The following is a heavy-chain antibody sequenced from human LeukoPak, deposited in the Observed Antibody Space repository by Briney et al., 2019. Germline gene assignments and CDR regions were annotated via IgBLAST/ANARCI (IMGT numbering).Heavy chain of an antibody. CDR2: INTDGSST. CDR3: ARQYYHDSSGYPFDY. J-gene: IGHJ4*02. V-gene: IGHV3-74*03. D-gene: IGHD3-22*01. CDR1: GFTFSSYW. Sequence: GGSLRLSCAASGFTFSSYWMHWVRQAPGKGLVWVSRINTDGSSTKYADSVKGRFTISRDNAKNTLYLQMNSLRAEDTAVYYCARQYYHDSSGYPFDYWGQGTLVTVSS.